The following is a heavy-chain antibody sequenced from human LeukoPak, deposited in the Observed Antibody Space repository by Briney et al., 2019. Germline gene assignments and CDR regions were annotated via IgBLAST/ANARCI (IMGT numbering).Heavy chain of an antibody. CDR2: IYYSGTT. CDR1: GDSISNYF. J-gene: IGHJ4*02. CDR3: ARLNYFDSSGYFEDDY. V-gene: IGHV4-59*08. D-gene: IGHD3-22*01. Sequence: SETLSLTCTVSGDSISNYFWSWIRQPPGKGLEWIGYIYYSGTTNYNPSLKSRVTISVDTSKNQFSLKLSSVTAADTAVYYCARLNYFDSSGYFEDDYWGQGTLVTVSS.